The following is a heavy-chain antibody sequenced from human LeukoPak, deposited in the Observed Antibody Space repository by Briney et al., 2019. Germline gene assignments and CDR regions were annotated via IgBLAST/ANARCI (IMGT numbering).Heavy chain of an antibody. J-gene: IGHJ4*02. Sequence: SETLSLTCTVSGASINSYYWSWIRQPPGKGLEWIGYIYYSGSTNYNPSLKSRVTISVDTSKNQFSLKLSSVTAADTAMYYCARGVIGGAPRPYYFDYGGQGPLVTVS. V-gene: IGHV4-59*01. CDR2: IYYSGST. CDR3: ARGVIGGAPRPYYFDY. CDR1: GASINSYY. D-gene: IGHD1-26*01.